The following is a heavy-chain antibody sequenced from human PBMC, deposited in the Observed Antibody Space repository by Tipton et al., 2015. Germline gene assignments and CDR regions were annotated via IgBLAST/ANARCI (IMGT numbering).Heavy chain of an antibody. CDR3: ARRIGWFDY. J-gene: IGHJ4*02. V-gene: IGHV4-39*01. CDR2: GHYSGRA. CDR1: GDSVSSDTYY. D-gene: IGHD2-2*03. Sequence: TLSLTCTVSGDSVSSDTYYWAWIRQPPGKGLEWIGSGHYSGRAYYNTSLMSRATISVDTSKKQFSLRLTSVTAVDTAVYYCARRIGWFDYWGQGTLVTVSS.